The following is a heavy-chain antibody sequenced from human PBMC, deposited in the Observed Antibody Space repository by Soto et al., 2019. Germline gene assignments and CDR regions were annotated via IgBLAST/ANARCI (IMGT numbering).Heavy chain of an antibody. Sequence: GGSLRLSCAASGFTFSSYGMHWVRQAPGKGLEWVAVISYDGSNKYYADSVKGRFTISRDNSKNTLYLQMNSLRAEDTAVYYCAKAYFGGVIVMPFDYWGQGTLVTVSS. CDR2: ISYDGSNK. J-gene: IGHJ4*02. D-gene: IGHD3-16*02. CDR3: AKAYFGGVIVMPFDY. V-gene: IGHV3-30*18. CDR1: GFTFSSYG.